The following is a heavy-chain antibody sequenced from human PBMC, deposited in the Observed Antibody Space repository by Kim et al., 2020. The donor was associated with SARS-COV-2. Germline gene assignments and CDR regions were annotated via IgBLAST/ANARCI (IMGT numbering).Heavy chain of an antibody. Sequence: SETLSLTCSVSGDSVSSNNWWTWVRQAPGKGLEWIGEIFHSGSSNHNPSLKTRVIFSIDESRNQVSLQMTSVTAADTATYYCGRGSVIYNTITGLLQSKWIDPWGQGTLVIVSS. CDR3: GRGSVIYNTITGLLQSKWIDP. D-gene: IGHD4-4*01. V-gene: IGHV4-4*02. J-gene: IGHJ5*02. CDR2: IFHSGSS. CDR1: GDSVSSNNW.